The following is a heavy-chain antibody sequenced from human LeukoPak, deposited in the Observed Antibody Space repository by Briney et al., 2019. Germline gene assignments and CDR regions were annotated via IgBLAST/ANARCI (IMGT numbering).Heavy chain of an antibody. CDR2: IKQDGSEK. V-gene: IGHV3-7*01. Sequence: HPGGSLRLSCAASGFTFSSYWMSWVRQAPGKGLEWVANIKQDGSEKYYVDSVKGRFTISRDNARNSLYLQMNSLRTEDTSVYYCAPHCSSASCPDYWGQGSLVTVSS. CDR3: APHCSSASCPDY. D-gene: IGHD2-2*01. J-gene: IGHJ4*02. CDR1: GFTFSSYW.